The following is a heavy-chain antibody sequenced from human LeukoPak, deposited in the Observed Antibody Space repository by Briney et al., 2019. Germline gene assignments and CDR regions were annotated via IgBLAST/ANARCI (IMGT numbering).Heavy chain of an antibody. CDR3: AREDSSSWSLDN. CDR1: GFTFSSYW. D-gene: IGHD6-13*01. V-gene: IGHV3-7*01. J-gene: IGHJ4*02. CDR2: IKQDGSEK. Sequence: RSLRLSCAASGFTFSSYWMSWVRQAPGKGLEWVANIKQDGSEKYYVDSVKGRFTISRDNAKNSLYLQMNSLRAEDTAVYYCAREDSSSWSLDNWGQGTLVTVSS.